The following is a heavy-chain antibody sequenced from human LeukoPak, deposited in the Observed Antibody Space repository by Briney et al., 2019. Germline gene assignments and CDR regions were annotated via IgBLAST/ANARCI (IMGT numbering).Heavy chain of an antibody. CDR1: GYTFTSYY. CDR3: ARIGNVADPFDY. CDR2: INPSGGST. V-gene: IGHV1-46*01. Sequence: ASVKVSCKASGYTFTSYYMHWVRQAPGQGLEWMGIINPSGGSTSYAQKFQGRVTMTRDTSTSTVYMELSSLKSEDTAVYYCARIGNVADPFDYWGQGTLVTVSS. D-gene: IGHD6-19*01. J-gene: IGHJ4*02.